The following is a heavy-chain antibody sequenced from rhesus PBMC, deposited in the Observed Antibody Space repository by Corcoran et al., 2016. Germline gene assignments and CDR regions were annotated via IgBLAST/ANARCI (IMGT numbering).Heavy chain of an antibody. D-gene: IGHD6-13*01. Sequence: QVQLQESGPGLVKLSETLSLTCAVSGGPISSNYWSWIRQSPGKGREWMGYIYGGSESTCSNPSLKSRVTISTDTSQNQFSLKLSSVTAADTAVYYCARYSIYFDYWGQGVLVTVSS. J-gene: IGHJ4*01. V-gene: IGHV4-147*01. CDR3: ARYSIYFDY. CDR2: IYGGSEST. CDR1: GGPISSNY.